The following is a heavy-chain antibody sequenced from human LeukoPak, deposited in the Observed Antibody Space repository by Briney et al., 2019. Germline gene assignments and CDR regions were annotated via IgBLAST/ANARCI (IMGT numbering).Heavy chain of an antibody. CDR1: GFTFSSYE. Sequence: PGGSQRLSCAASGFTFSSYEMNWVRQAPGKGLEWVSYISSSGNTIYYADSVKGRFTISRDNAKNSLYLQMNSLRAEDTALYYCARTNYYDISGYDYWGQGTLVTVSS. V-gene: IGHV3-48*03. CDR2: ISSSGNTI. D-gene: IGHD3-22*01. J-gene: IGHJ4*02. CDR3: ARTNYYDISGYDY.